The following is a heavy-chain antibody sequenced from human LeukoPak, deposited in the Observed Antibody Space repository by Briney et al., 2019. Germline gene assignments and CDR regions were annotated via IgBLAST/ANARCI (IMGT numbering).Heavy chain of an antibody. CDR3: ARAQYSSSWWFDP. V-gene: IGHV4-39*07. Sequence: SETLSLTCTVSGGSISSSSYYWGWIRQPPGKGLEWIGSIYHSGSTYYNPSLKSRVTISVDTSKNQFSLKLSSVTAADTAVYYCARAQYSSSWWFDPWGQGTLVTVSS. D-gene: IGHD6-13*01. CDR2: IYHSGST. J-gene: IGHJ5*02. CDR1: GGSISSSSYY.